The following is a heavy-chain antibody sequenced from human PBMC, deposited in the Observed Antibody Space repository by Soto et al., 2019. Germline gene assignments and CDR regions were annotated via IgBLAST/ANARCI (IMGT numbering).Heavy chain of an antibody. CDR2: ISYDGSNK. Sequence: QVQLVESGGGVVQPGRSLRLSCAASGFTFSSYAMHWVRQAPGKGLEWVAVISYDGSNKYYADSVKGRFTISRDNSKNPLYLQMNSLRAEDTAVYYCARDVPSGNTVTSSAFDIWGQGTMVTVSS. CDR1: GFTFSSYA. CDR3: ARDVPSGNTVTSSAFDI. J-gene: IGHJ3*02. D-gene: IGHD4-17*01. V-gene: IGHV3-30-3*01.